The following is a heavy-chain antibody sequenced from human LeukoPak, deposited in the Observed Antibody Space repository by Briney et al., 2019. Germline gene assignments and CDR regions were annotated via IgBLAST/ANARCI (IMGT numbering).Heavy chain of an antibody. CDR1: GASISTSDYY. CDR2: IYYSGST. J-gene: IGHJ4*02. V-gene: IGHV4-61*05. D-gene: IGHD2-15*01. Sequence: SETLSLTCTVSGASISTSDYYWGWIRQPPGKGLEWIGYIYYSGSTNYNPSLKSRVTISVDTSKRQFSLKLSSVTAADTAVYYCATSGYCSGGSCYLESWGRGTQVTVSS. CDR3: ATSGYCSGGSCYLES.